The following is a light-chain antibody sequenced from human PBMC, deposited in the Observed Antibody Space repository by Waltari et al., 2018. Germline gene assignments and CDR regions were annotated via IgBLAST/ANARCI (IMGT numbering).Light chain of an antibody. J-gene: IGLJ2*01. CDR2: DVN. V-gene: IGLV2-14*03. CDR3: ISYTSTTTYVV. CDR1: SGAVGGSDD. Sequence: QSALTQPASVSASPAQSITISSTGTSGAVGGSDDVSWYQQHPGKAPQLIIYDVNKRPSGVSHRFSASKSGNTASLTIFGLQAEDEADYYCISYTSTTTYVVVGGGTKLTVL.